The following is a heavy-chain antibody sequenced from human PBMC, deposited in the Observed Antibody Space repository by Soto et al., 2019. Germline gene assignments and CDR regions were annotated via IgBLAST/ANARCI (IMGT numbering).Heavy chain of an antibody. Sequence: PGGSLRPSCAASGFSFNSHALRWVRQGPGKGLEWVAIMSYDGNNQYYADSVKGRFTISRDNFKNTLHLQMNSLRAEDTAVYYCAKDYITIFGVVTYGMDVWGQGTTVTVT. J-gene: IGHJ6*02. V-gene: IGHV3-30*18. CDR2: MSYDGNNQ. CDR1: GFSFNSHA. D-gene: IGHD3-3*01. CDR3: AKDYITIFGVVTYGMDV.